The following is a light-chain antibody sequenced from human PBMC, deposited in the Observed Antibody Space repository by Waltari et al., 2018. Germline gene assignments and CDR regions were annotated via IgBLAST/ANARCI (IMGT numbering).Light chain of an antibody. Sequence: QLVLTPSPSASASLGASVKLTCTLTSGHSSYSIAWHQQQPEKSPRYLMRISSDGSHSKGDGIPVRLSGSSSGAGRYLTIASLQSEDEADYYCRTWATDIQVFGGGTKLTVL. CDR3: RTWATDIQV. CDR1: SGHSSYS. J-gene: IGLJ3*02. CDR2: ISSDGSH. V-gene: IGLV4-69*01.